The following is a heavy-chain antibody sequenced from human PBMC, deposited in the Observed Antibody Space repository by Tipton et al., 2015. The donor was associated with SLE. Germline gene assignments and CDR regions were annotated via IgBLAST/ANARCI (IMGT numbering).Heavy chain of an antibody. D-gene: IGHD3-10*01. V-gene: IGHV3-30*02. CDR3: ARDLRFYGSGSRYYFDH. CDR2: IRYDETKE. J-gene: IGHJ4*02. Sequence: SLRLSCVASGFTFSNYGMHWVRQAPGKGVEWVAFIRYDETKEYYADSVNGRFIISRDTSKNTLYLQMNTLRPEDTGFYYCARDLRFYGSGSRYYFDHWGQGTSVTVSP. CDR1: GFTFSNYG.